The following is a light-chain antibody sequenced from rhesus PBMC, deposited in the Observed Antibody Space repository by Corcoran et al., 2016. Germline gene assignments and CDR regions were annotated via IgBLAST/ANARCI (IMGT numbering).Light chain of an antibody. CDR1: QGISSW. J-gene: IGKJ4*01. CDR2: KAS. V-gene: IGKV1-22*01. Sequence: DIQMTQSPSSLSASLGDTVTITCRASQGISSWLAWYQQKPGKAPKLLVYKASSLRSGVPSRFSGCGSWTDFTLTISSLQSEDFATYYCQQYSSRPLTFGGGTKVELK. CDR3: QQYSSRPLT.